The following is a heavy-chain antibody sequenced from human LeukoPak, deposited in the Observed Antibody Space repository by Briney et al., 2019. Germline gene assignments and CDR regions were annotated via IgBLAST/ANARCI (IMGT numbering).Heavy chain of an antibody. J-gene: IGHJ4*02. CDR3: ARVRQWLVKRAHFDY. D-gene: IGHD6-19*01. CDR1: GGSFSGYY. Sequence: PSETLSLTCAVYGGSFSGYYWSWIRRPPGKGLEWIGEINHSGSTNYNPSLKSRVTISVDTSKNQFSLKLSSVTAADTAVYYCARVRQWLVKRAHFDYWGQGTLVTVSS. V-gene: IGHV4-34*01. CDR2: INHSGST.